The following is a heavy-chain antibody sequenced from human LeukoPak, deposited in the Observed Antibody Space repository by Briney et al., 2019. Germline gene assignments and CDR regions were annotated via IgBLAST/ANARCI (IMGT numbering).Heavy chain of an antibody. CDR1: GFTFSSYS. J-gene: IGHJ4*02. D-gene: IGHD2/OR15-2a*01. CDR2: ISSSSSAI. V-gene: IGHV3-48*02. CDR3: VRDHYYSFDY. Sequence: PGGSLRLSCAASGFTFSSYSMNWVRQAPGKGLEWISYISSSSSAIYYADSVKGRSTISRDNAKNSLYLQMNSLRDEDTAVYSCVRDHYYSFDYWGQGTLVTVSS.